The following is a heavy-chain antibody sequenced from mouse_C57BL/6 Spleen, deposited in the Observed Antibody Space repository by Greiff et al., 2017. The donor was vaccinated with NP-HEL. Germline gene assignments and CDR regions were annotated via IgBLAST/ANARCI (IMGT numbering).Heavy chain of an antibody. CDR3: ARGWGGYYNY. CDR2: ISYSGST. J-gene: IGHJ2*01. D-gene: IGHD2-3*01. V-gene: IGHV3-1*01. Sequence: EVQVVESGPGMVKPSQSLSLTCTVTGYSITSGYDWHWIRHFPGNKLEWMGYISYSGSTNYNPSLKSRISITHDTSKNHFFLKLNSVTTEDTATYYCARGWGGYYNYWGQGTTLTVSS. CDR1: GYSITSGYD.